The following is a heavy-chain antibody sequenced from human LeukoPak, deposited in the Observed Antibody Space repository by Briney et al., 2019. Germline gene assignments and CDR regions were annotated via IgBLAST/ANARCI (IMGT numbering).Heavy chain of an antibody. J-gene: IGHJ3*02. V-gene: IGHV5-51*01. Sequence: GESLKISCKGSGYSFTNYWIGWVRQMPGKGLEWMGLIYPGGSDTRYSPSFQGQVTISADKSISTAYLQWSSLMASDTAIYFCARRDKYCTSTGCYKDAFDIWGQGTMVTVSS. CDR3: ARRDKYCTSTGCYKDAFDI. CDR2: IYPGGSDT. D-gene: IGHD2-2*02. CDR1: GYSFTNYW.